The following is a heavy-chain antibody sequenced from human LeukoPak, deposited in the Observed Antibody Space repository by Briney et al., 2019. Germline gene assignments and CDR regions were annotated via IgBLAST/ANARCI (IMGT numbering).Heavy chain of an antibody. CDR1: GFTFSDHY. D-gene: IGHD3-16*01. CDR2: SRNKANSYTT. V-gene: IGHV3-72*01. Sequence: GGSLRLSCAASGFTFSDHYMDWVGQAPGKGLEWVGRSRNKANSYTTEYGASVKGRFTISRDASKNSLYLQMNSLRAEDTAVYYCASQPNKQHTFGDGYWGQGTLVTVSS. J-gene: IGHJ4*02. CDR3: ASQPNKQHTFGDGY.